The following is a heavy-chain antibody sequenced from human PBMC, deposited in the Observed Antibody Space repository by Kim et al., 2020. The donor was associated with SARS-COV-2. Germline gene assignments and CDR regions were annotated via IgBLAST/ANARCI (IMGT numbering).Heavy chain of an antibody. CDR1: GYIFTGYA. CDR2: INANTGKP. CDR3: ARALFGVAPMVISDF. V-gene: IGHV7-4-1*01. Sequence: ASVKVSCKASGYIFTGYAVNWVRQAPGQGLEWMGLINANTGKPTYAQGFTGRFVFSLDTSVSTAYLQILSLKAEDTAVYYCARALFGVAPMVISDFWGQGTLVTVSS. J-gene: IGHJ4*02. D-gene: IGHD3-3*01.